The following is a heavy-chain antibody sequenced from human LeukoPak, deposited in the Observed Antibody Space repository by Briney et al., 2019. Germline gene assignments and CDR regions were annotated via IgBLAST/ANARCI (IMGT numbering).Heavy chain of an antibody. D-gene: IGHD6-19*01. J-gene: IGHJ4*02. CDR3: ATAKWSSGWYYFDN. V-gene: IGHV3-53*01. Sequence: PGGSLRLSCAASGFTVRSNYMSWVRQAPGKGPEWVAFLYAGGSTHYAHSVKGRFTISRDNSKNTLSLQINSLRADDTAIYYCATAKWSSGWYYFDNWGQGTLVTVSS. CDR2: LYAGGST. CDR1: GFTVRSNY.